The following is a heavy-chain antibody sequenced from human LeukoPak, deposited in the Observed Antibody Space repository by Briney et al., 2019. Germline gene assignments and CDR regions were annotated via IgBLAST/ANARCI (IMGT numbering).Heavy chain of an antibody. J-gene: IGHJ4*02. D-gene: IGHD3-22*01. CDR3: ARVGDSSGYPFDY. V-gene: IGHV1-8*01. Sequence: ASVKVSCKASGYTFTSYDINWVRQATGQGLEWMGWMNPNSGITGYAQKFQGRVTMTRNTSISTAYMELSSLRSEDTAVYYCARVGDSSGYPFDYWGQGTLVTVSS. CDR2: MNPNSGIT. CDR1: GYTFTSYD.